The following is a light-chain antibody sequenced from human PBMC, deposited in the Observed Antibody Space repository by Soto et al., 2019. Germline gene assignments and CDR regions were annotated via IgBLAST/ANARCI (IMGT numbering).Light chain of an antibody. V-gene: IGLV8-61*01. CDR1: SGSVSSSYY. CDR2: TTN. J-gene: IGLJ3*02. Sequence: QTVVTQEPSFSVSPGGTVTLTCGLSSGSVSSSYYPSWYQQIPGQAPRTLIYTTNTRSSGVPDRFSGSILGNKAALTITGAQADDECDYYCVLYMSTGRVVFGGGTKLTVL. CDR3: VLYMSTGRVV.